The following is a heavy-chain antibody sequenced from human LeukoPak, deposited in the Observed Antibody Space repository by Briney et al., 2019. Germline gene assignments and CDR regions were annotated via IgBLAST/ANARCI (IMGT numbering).Heavy chain of an antibody. Sequence: SETLSLTCTVSGGSISSYYWSWMRQPPGKGLEWIGYIYYSGSTSYNPSLKSRVTISVDTSKNQFSLNLSSVTAADTAVYYCARGRGWLQSTPFDYWGQGTVVTVSS. V-gene: IGHV4-59*01. CDR2: IYYSGST. CDR3: ARGRGWLQSTPFDY. J-gene: IGHJ4*02. CDR1: GGSISSYY. D-gene: IGHD5-24*01.